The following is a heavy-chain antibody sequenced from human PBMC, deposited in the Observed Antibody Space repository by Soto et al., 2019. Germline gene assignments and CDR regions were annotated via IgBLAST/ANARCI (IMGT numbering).Heavy chain of an antibody. V-gene: IGHV3-7*01. CDR1: GFTFSSYW. J-gene: IGHJ3*02. Sequence: QSGGSLRLSCAASGFTFSSYWMSWVRQAPGKGLEWVANIKQDGSEKYSVDSVKGRFTISRDNAKNSLYLQMNSLRAEDTAVYYCAIHPGRGAFDIWGQGTMVTVSS. CDR2: IKQDGSEK. D-gene: IGHD3-10*01. CDR3: AIHPGRGAFDI.